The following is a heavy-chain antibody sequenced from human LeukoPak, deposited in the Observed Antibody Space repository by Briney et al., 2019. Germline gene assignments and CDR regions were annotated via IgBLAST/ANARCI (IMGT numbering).Heavy chain of an antibody. Sequence: GGSLRLSCAASKFTFDNYAMSWVRQAPGKELEWVSSISSSGDITFYADSVKGRFTISRDNLNYAVYLQMNSLRAEDAAVYYCAKDRPNYYESNGHYYRRDGDYWGQGTLVTVS. CDR2: ISSSGDIT. CDR1: KFTFDNYA. CDR3: AKDRPNYYESNGHYYRRDGDY. J-gene: IGHJ4*02. V-gene: IGHV3-23*01. D-gene: IGHD3-22*01.